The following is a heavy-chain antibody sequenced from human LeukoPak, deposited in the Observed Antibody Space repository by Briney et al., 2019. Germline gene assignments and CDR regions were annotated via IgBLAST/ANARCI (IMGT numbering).Heavy chain of an antibody. CDR2: ISSSSSYI. J-gene: IGHJ1*01. CDR3: VRDGDVSGYSD. D-gene: IGHD3-22*01. Sequence: GGSLRLSCVASGFTFSSYSMNWVRQAPGKGLEWVSSISSSSSYIYYADSVKGRFTISRDNAKNSPYLQMNSLRVEDTAVYYCVRDGDVSGYSDWGQGTLVIVSS. CDR1: GFTFSSYS. V-gene: IGHV3-21*01.